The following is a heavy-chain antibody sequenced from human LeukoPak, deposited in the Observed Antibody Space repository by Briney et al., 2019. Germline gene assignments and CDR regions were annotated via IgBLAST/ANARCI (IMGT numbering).Heavy chain of an antibody. D-gene: IGHD3-10*01. V-gene: IGHV4-39*01. J-gene: IGHJ3*02. Sequence: PSETLSLTCTVSGGSISSSSYYWGWIRQPPGKGLEWIGSIYYSGSTYYNPSLKSRVTISADTSKNQFSLKVSSVTAADTAVYYCARRELLSTPDAFDIWGQGTMVTVSS. CDR2: IYYSGST. CDR1: GGSISSSSYY. CDR3: ARRELLSTPDAFDI.